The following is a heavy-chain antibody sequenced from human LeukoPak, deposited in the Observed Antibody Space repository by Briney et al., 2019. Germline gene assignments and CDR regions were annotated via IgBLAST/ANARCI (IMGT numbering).Heavy chain of an antibody. CDR1: GFTFSSYA. J-gene: IGHJ5*02. D-gene: IGHD2-2*01. CDR2: ISGSGGST. V-gene: IGHV3-23*01. CDR3: ARDFEYCSSTSCPGWFDP. Sequence: GGSLRLSCAASGFTFSSYAMSWVRQAPGKGLEWVSAISGSGGSTYYADSVKGRFTISRDNSKNTLYLQMNSLRAEDTAVYYCARDFEYCSSTSCPGWFDPWGQGTLVTVSS.